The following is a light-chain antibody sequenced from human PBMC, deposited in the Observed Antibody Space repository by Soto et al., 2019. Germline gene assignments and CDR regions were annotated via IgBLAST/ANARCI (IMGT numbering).Light chain of an antibody. V-gene: IGLV3-21*01. CDR1: NIGSES. J-gene: IGLJ2*01. CDR2: YDS. Sequence: SYELTQSPSVSVAPGKTARITCGGNNIGSESVHWYQQKPGQDPVMVISYDSDRPSGIPERFSGSNSGNTATLTISRVEAGDEADYYCQVWDSNVVFGGGTKVTVL. CDR3: QVWDSNVV.